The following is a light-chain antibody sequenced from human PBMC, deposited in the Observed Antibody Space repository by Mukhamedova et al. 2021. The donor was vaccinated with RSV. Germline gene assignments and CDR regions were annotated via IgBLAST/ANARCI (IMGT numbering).Light chain of an antibody. J-gene: IGKJ4*01. CDR2: KAS. Sequence: WYQRRVHGKAPDLLIYKASTLESGVPSRFSGSGSGSEFTLTISSLQPDDFATYYCQQYKSYPITFGGGTKVEIK. V-gene: IGKV1-5*03. CDR3: QQYKSYPIT.